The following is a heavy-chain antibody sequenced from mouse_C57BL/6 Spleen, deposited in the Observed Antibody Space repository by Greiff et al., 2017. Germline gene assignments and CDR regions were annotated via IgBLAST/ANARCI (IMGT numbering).Heavy chain of an antibody. CDR2: INPSSGYT. CDR1: GYTFTSYT. V-gene: IGHV1-4*01. J-gene: IGHJ4*01. CDR3: ARGHGDYAMDY. Sequence: QVQLQQSGAELARPGASVKMSCKASGYTFTSYTMHWVKQRPGQGLEWIGYINPSSGYTKYNQKFKDQATLTADKSSSTAYMQLSSLTSEDSAVYYCARGHGDYAMDYWGQGTSVTVSS. D-gene: IGHD1-1*02.